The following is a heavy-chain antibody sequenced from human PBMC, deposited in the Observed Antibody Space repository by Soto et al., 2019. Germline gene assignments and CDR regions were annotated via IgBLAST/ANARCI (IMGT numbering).Heavy chain of an antibody. CDR2: IYYSGST. Sequence: SETLSLTSTITGRSTGSSSSYWVWFRQPPGKGLEWIGSIYYSGSTYYNPSLKSRVTISVDTSKNQFSLKLSSVTAADTAVYYCAKGGPGSYSIAFDILVQGTMVT. V-gene: IGHV4-39*01. J-gene: IGHJ3*02. CDR3: AKGGPGSYSIAFDI. CDR1: GRSTGSSSSY. D-gene: IGHD3-10*01.